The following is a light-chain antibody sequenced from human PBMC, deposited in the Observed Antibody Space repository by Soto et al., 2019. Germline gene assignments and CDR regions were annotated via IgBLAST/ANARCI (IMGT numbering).Light chain of an antibody. CDR3: QQYGSSPPMLT. Sequence: EIVLTQSPGTLSLSPAERATLSCRASQSVSSSYLAWYQQKPGQAPRLLIYGASSRATGIPDRFSGSGSGTDFTLTISRLEPEDFAVYYCQQYGSSPPMLTFGGGTKVEIK. CDR2: GAS. CDR1: QSVSSSY. V-gene: IGKV3-20*01. J-gene: IGKJ4*01.